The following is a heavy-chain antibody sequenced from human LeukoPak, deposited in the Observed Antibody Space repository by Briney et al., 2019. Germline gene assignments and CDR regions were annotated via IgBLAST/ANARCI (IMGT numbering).Heavy chain of an antibody. CDR3: AKDSVPKLARIQIDWFDP. V-gene: IGHV3-23*01. CDR2: ISGSGGST. D-gene: IGHD1-26*01. Sequence: PGGSLRLSCAASGFTFSSYAMSWVRQAPGKGLEWVSAISGSGGSTYYADSVKGRFTISKDNSKNTLYLQMNSLRAEDTAVYYCAKDSVPKLARIQIDWFDPWGQGTLVTVSS. J-gene: IGHJ5*02. CDR1: GFTFSSYA.